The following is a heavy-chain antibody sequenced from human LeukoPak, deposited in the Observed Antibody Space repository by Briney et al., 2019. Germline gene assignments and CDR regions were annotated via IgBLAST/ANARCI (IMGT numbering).Heavy chain of an antibody. J-gene: IGHJ5*02. Sequence: PSETLSLTCAVYGGSFSGYYWSWIRQPPGKGLEWIGEINHSGSTNYNPSLKSRVTISVDTSKNQFSLKLSSVTAADTAVYYCARGYCSSTSCYVLDPWGQGTLVTVSS. V-gene: IGHV4-34*01. CDR3: ARGYCSSTSCYVLDP. CDR1: GGSFSGYY. D-gene: IGHD2-2*01. CDR2: INHSGST.